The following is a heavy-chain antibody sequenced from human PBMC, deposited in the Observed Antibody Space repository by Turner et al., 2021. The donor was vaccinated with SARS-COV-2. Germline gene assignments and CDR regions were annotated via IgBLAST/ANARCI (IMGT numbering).Heavy chain of an antibody. CDR2: IYYSGST. CDR3: ARHPRLYSGSYSGAFDI. V-gene: IGHV4-39*01. Sequence: QLQLPESGPGLVKPSETLSLTCTVSGGSISSNNYYWGWIRQPPGKGLEWIGNIYYSGSTYYNPSLKSRVTISVDTSKNQFSLKLSSVTAADTAVYYCARHPRLYSGSYSGAFDIWGQGTMVTVSS. CDR1: GGSISSNNYY. J-gene: IGHJ3*02. D-gene: IGHD1-26*01.